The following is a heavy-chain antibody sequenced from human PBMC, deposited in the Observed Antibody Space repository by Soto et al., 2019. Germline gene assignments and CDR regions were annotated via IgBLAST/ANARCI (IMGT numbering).Heavy chain of an antibody. Sequence: QVQLVQSGAEVKKPGSSVKVSCKASGGTFSGYAISWVRPAPGQGLAWMGEIIPMFGTSNYAQKFQGRVTITADESTSTAYRELSSLRSEDTAVYDCARGSCSSTSCYKEYYFDRWGQGTLVTVSS. V-gene: IGHV1-69*01. CDR1: GGTFSGYA. J-gene: IGHJ4*02. D-gene: IGHD2-2*02. CDR2: IIPMFGTS. CDR3: ARGSCSSTSCYKEYYFDR.